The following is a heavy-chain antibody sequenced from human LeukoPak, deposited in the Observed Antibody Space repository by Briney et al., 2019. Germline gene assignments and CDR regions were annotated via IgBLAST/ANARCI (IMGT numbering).Heavy chain of an antibody. CDR2: ISRRGDTT. D-gene: IGHD1-14*01. Sequence: GGSLRLSCGASGFTFSNYAMNWVRQVPGKGLEWLSGISRRGDTTYYTDSVKGRFTISRDNSNNTLYLQMNTLRADDTAVYYCSKATGPNSFRYIEYWGQGTLVTVSS. CDR3: SKATGPNSFRYIEY. CDR1: GFTFSNYA. J-gene: IGHJ4*02. V-gene: IGHV3-23*01.